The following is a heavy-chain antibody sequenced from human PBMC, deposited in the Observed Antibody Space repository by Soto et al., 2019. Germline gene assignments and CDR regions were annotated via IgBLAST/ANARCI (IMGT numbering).Heavy chain of an antibody. D-gene: IGHD3-16*01. CDR2: ISAYNGNT. CDR3: ARVGDFDLGPLTY. Sequence: ASVKVSCKDSGYTFTSYGFSWVRQAPGQGLEWMGWISAYNGNTNYAQNLQGRVTMTTGTSTSTVYMELRSLTSDDTALYYCARVGDFDLGPLTYWGQGTLVTVPS. CDR1: GYTFTSYG. J-gene: IGHJ4*02. V-gene: IGHV1-18*04.